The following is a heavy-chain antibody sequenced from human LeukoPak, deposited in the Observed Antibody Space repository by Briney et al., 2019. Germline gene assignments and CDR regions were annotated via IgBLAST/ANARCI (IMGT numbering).Heavy chain of an antibody. V-gene: IGHV1-2*02. D-gene: IGHD3-3*01. CDR2: INPNSGGT. J-gene: IGHJ4*02. CDR1: GYTFTGYY. CDR3: ARVKHYDFWSGPFSDY. Sequence: ASVKVSCKASGYTFTGYYMHWVRQAPGQGLEWMGWINPNSGGTNYAQKFQGRVTMTRDTSISTAYMELSRLRSDDTAVYYCARVKHYDFWSGPFSDYWGQGTLVADSS.